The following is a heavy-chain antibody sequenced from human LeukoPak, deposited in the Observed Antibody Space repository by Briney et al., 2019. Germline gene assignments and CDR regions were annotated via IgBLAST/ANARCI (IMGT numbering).Heavy chain of an antibody. V-gene: IGHV3-30*02. CDR3: AQEPLPGGEWELLSGYFDY. J-gene: IGHJ4*02. CDR2: IRYDGSNK. CDR1: GFSFSSYG. Sequence: PGGSLRLSCVASGFSFSSYGMHWVRQAPGKGLEWVAFIRYDGSNKYYADSVKGRFTISRDNSKNTLYLQMNSLRAEDTAVYYCAQEPLPGGEWELLSGYFDYWGQGTLVTVSS. D-gene: IGHD1-26*01.